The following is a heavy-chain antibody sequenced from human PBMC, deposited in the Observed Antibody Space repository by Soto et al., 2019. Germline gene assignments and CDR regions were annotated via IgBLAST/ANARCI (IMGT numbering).Heavy chain of an antibody. V-gene: IGHV1-3*01. J-gene: IGHJ4*02. Sequence: QVQLVQSGAEVKKPGASVKVSCKASGYTFTSYAMNWVRQAPGQRLEWMGWINAGNGDTKYSQKFQGRGTITRDTSASTAYMVLSSLRSEDTAVYYCARGGEPIDYWSQGTLVTVSS. CDR1: GYTFTSYA. D-gene: IGHD2-21*01. CDR2: INAGNGDT. CDR3: ARGGEPIDY.